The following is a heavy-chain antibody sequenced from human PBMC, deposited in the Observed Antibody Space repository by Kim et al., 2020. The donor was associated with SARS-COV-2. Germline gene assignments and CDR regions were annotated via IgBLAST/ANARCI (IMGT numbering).Heavy chain of an antibody. CDR2: IKSKTDGGTT. D-gene: IGHD6-13*01. CDR1: GFTFSNAW. J-gene: IGHJ6*02. Sequence: GGSLRLSCAASGFTFSNAWMSWVRQAPGKGLEWVGRIKSKTDGGTTDYAAPVKGRFTISRDDSKNTLYLQMNSLKTEDTAVYYCTTDRRAAADHTGPYYYYGMDVWGQGTTVTVSS. V-gene: IGHV3-15*01. CDR3: TTDRRAAADHTGPYYYYGMDV.